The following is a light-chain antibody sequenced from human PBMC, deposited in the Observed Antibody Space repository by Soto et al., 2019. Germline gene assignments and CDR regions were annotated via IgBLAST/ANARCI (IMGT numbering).Light chain of an antibody. Sequence: DIQMTQSPSSLSASVGARVSITCQASQDISTSLSWFQQKPGRAPKLLIYGASNLETGVPSRFRGSGSATDFTFTISSLQPEDIATYYCQHYDNLPPFTFGPGTKVDIK. CDR2: GAS. J-gene: IGKJ3*01. CDR1: QDISTS. V-gene: IGKV1-33*01. CDR3: QHYDNLPPFT.